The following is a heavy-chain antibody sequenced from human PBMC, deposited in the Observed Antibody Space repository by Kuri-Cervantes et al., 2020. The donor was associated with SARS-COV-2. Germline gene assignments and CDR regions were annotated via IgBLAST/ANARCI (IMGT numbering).Heavy chain of an antibody. V-gene: IGHV3-30*03. CDR3: ARETTLKVGVAFDI. D-gene: IGHD4-11*01. CDR2: ISYDGSNK. J-gene: IGHJ3*02. CDR1: GFTFSSYG. Sequence: GGSLRLSCAASGFTFSSYGMHWVRQAPGKGLEWVAVISYDGSNKYYADSVKGRFTISRDNSKNTLYLQMNSLGAEDTAVYYCARETTLKVGVAFDIWGQGTMVTVSS.